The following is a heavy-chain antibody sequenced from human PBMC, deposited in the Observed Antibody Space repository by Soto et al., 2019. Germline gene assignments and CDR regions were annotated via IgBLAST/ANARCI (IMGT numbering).Heavy chain of an antibody. J-gene: IGHJ6*02. V-gene: IGHV3-9*01. Sequence: EVQLVESGGGLVQPGRSLRLSCAASGFTFDDYAMHWVRQAPGKGLEWVSGISWKGGTIGYADSVKGRFTVSRDNARNPLYMQMTSLRPGDTDLYYCATARYCSSTSCPYGLDVWCQGTTVTVSS. D-gene: IGHD2-2*01. CDR1: GFTFDDYA. CDR2: ISWKGGTI. CDR3: ATARYCSSTSCPYGLDV.